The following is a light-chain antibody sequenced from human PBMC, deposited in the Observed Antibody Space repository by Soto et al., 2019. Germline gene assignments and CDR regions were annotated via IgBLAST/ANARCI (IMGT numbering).Light chain of an antibody. CDR3: QQRSNWPG. Sequence: EIVLTQSPATLSLSPGERATLSCRASQSVSSYLAWYQQKPGQAPRLLIYDAYNRATGIPARFSGSGSGTDFTLTISSLEPEDFAVYYCQQRSNWPGFGGGTKVEIK. J-gene: IGKJ4*02. CDR2: DAY. CDR1: QSVSSY. V-gene: IGKV3-11*01.